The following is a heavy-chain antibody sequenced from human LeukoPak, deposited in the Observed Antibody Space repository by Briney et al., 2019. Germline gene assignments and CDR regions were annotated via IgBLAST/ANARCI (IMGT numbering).Heavy chain of an antibody. CDR3: AKGYCGGDCYDYYYYGMDV. CDR1: GFTFDDYA. Sequence: GGSLRLSCAASGFTFDDYAMHWVRQAPGEGLEWVSGISWNSGSIGYAASVKGRFTISRDNAKNSLYLQMNSLRAEDTALYYCAKGYCGGDCYDYYYYGMDVWGQGTTVTVSS. D-gene: IGHD2-21*02. J-gene: IGHJ6*02. CDR2: ISWNSGSI. V-gene: IGHV3-9*01.